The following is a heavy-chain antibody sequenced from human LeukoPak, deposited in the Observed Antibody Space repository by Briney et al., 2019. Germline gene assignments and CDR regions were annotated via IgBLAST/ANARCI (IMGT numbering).Heavy chain of an antibody. D-gene: IGHD3-9*01. CDR2: IYYSGNT. CDR3: ARTYYDIFTFDY. CDR1: GGSFSSYY. Sequence: PSETLSLTCAVYGGSFSSYYWSWIRQPPGKGLEWIGYIYYSGNTNYNPSLKSRVTISVDTSKNQFSLKLSSVTPADTAVYYCARTYYDIFTFDYWGQGTLVTVSS. J-gene: IGHJ4*02. V-gene: IGHV4-59*01.